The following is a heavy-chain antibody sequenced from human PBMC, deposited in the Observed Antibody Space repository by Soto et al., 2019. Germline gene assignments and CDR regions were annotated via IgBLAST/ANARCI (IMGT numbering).Heavy chain of an antibody. V-gene: IGHV1-18*01. CDR2: ISAYNGNT. CDR1: GYTFTSYG. D-gene: IGHD6-13*01. Sequence: ASVKVSCKASGYTFTSYGISWVRQAPGQGLEWMGWISAYNGNTNYAQKLQGRVTMTTDTSTSTAYMELRSLRSDDTAVYYCARANYELAAAGTYYYYYMDVWGKGTTVTVSS. J-gene: IGHJ6*03. CDR3: ARANYELAAAGTYYYYYMDV.